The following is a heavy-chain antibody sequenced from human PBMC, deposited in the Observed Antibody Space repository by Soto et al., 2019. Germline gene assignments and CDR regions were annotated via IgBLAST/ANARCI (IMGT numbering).Heavy chain of an antibody. CDR1: GVSISSAGYY. D-gene: IGHD2-15*01. CDR3: ASALLSHFHF. Sequence: QVQLQESGPGLVKPSQTLSLTCAVSGVSISSAGYYWSWIRQHPGKGLEWIGYIYYSGSTYYNPSLKSPLTISIDTSKSQFSLKVNSVTAADTAVYYCASALLSHFHFWGQGTLVTVSS. CDR2: IYYSGST. J-gene: IGHJ4*02. V-gene: IGHV4-31*11.